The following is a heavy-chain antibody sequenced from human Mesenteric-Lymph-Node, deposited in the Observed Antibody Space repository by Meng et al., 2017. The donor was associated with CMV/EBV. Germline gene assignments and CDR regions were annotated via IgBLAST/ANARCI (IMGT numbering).Heavy chain of an antibody. V-gene: IGHV3-23*01. D-gene: IGHD2-21*01. CDR1: GFTFSSYG. Sequence: GGSLRLSCAASGFTFSSYGMNWVRQAPGEGLQWVSAISGSVSGSGSSTYYADSVKGRFTISRDNAKNTLYLQMNSLRAEDTAVYYCAREIGETSPFDYWGQGTLVTVSS. CDR2: ISGSVSGSGSST. CDR3: AREIGETSPFDY. J-gene: IGHJ4*02.